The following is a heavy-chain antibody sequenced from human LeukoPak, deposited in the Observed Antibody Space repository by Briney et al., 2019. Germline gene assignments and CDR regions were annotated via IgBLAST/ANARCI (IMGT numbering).Heavy chain of an antibody. J-gene: IGHJ4*02. D-gene: IGHD6-19*01. V-gene: IGHV4-59*01. Sequence: PSETLSLTCTVSGGSISSYYWSWIRQPPGKGLEWIGYIYYSGSTNYNPSLKSRVTISVDTSENQFSLKLSSVTAADTAVYYCARGGAVAPSYWGQGTLVTVSS. CDR3: ARGGAVAPSY. CDR1: GGSISSYY. CDR2: IYYSGST.